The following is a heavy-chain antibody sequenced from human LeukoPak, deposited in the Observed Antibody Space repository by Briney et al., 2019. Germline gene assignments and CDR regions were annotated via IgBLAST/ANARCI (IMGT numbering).Heavy chain of an antibody. CDR1: GFTFSSYA. Sequence: GGSLRLSCAASGFTFSSYAMSWVRQAPGKGLEWVSNISGSGGRTYYADSVKGRFTISRDDSKNTLYLQMKSLRAEDTAVYYCAKGFGSYYSSGVYMAYWGQGTLVTVSS. V-gene: IGHV3-23*01. CDR3: AKGFGSYYSSGVYMAY. CDR2: ISGSGGRT. D-gene: IGHD1-26*01. J-gene: IGHJ4*02.